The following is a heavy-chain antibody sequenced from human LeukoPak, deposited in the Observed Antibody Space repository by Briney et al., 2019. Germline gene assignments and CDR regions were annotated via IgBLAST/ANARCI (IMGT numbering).Heavy chain of an antibody. Sequence: GGSLRLSCAASGFTFSSYSMNWVRQAPGKGLEWVSSISSSSYIYYADSVKGRFTISRDNAKNSLYLQMNSLRAEDTAVYYCARDLAGYCSGGSCYTYYYYYYMDVWGKGATVTVSS. J-gene: IGHJ6*03. CDR2: ISSSSYI. D-gene: IGHD2-15*01. CDR1: GFTFSSYS. V-gene: IGHV3-21*01. CDR3: ARDLAGYCSGGSCYTYYYYYYMDV.